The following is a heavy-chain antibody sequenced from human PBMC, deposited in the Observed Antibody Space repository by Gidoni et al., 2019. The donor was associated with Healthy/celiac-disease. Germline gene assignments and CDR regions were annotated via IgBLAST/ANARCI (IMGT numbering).Heavy chain of an antibody. V-gene: IGHV1-46*01. D-gene: IGHD2-15*01. CDR1: GYTFTSYY. CDR2: INPSGGST. J-gene: IGHJ4*02. Sequence: QVQLVQSGAEVKKPGASVKVSCKASGYTFTSYYMHWVRQAPGQGLEWMGIINPSGGSTSYAQKFQGRVTMTRDTSTSTVYMELSSLRSEDTAVYYCASSGNLVAAKEHWGQGTLVTVSS. CDR3: ASSGNLVAAKEH.